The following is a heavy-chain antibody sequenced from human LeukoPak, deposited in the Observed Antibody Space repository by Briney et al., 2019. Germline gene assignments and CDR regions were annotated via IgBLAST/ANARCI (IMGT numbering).Heavy chain of an antibody. CDR1: GYTFTSYD. CDR3: ARDPPDYGGNPGGRY. J-gene: IGHJ4*02. V-gene: IGHV1-8*03. Sequence: ASVKVSCKASGYTFTSYDINRVRQATGQGLEWMGWMNPNSGNTGYAQKFQGRVTITRNTSISTAYMELSSLRSEDTAVYYCARDPPDYGGNPGGRYWGQGTLVTVSS. D-gene: IGHD4-23*01. CDR2: MNPNSGNT.